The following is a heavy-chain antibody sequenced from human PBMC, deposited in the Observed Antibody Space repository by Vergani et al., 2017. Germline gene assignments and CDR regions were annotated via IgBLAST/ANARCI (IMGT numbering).Heavy chain of an antibody. CDR2: IKQVGSEK. CDR1: GFTFSRFW. D-gene: IGHD1-26*01. CDR3: VKDAGSYENFFDS. V-gene: IGHV3-7*03. Sequence: EVQLVESGGGMVHPGGSLRLSCADSGFTFSRFWMSWIRQAPGRVREWVANIKQVGSEKYYVVSVKGRFSIPIENAKNSLYLKMNRRRPEDTATYYCVKDAGSYENFFDSWGQETLVTVSS. J-gene: IGHJ4*02.